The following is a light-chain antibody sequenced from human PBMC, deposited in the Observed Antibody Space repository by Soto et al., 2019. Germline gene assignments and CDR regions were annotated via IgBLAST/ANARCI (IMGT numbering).Light chain of an antibody. CDR1: QSVSTSY. CDR2: GAS. Sequence: EIVLTQSPATLSSSLGARSTLSCRASQSVSTSYLAWYQQKPGQAPRLLIYGASSRATGIPDRFSGSGSGTDFTLTSSGLEPEDFAVYYCQQYGNSRGTFGQGTKVDIK. CDR3: QQYGNSRGT. J-gene: IGKJ1*01. V-gene: IGKV3-20*01.